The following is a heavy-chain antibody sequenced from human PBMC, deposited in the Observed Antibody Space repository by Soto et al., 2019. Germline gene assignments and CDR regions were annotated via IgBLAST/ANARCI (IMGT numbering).Heavy chain of an antibody. J-gene: IGHJ5*02. V-gene: IGHV4-38-2*02. CDR2: IYHSGST. Sequence: PSETLSLTCAVSGYSISSGYYWGWIRQPPGKGLEWIGSIYHSGSTYYNPSLKSRVTISVDTSKNQFSLKLSSVTAADTAVYYCARDLYYDFWSTPNWFDPRGQGTLVTVSS. CDR3: ARDLYYDFWSTPNWFDP. CDR1: GYSISSGYY. D-gene: IGHD3-3*01.